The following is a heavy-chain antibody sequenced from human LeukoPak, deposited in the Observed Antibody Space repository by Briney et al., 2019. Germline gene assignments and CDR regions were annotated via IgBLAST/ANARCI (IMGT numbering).Heavy chain of an antibody. CDR2: IKSDGST. Sequence: GGSLRLSCAASGFTFISYWMHWVRQAPGKGLVWVSRIKSDGSTNYADSVKGRFTISRDNAKNTLSLQMNSLRAEDTAVYYCARAPSDTGGYYPERFRQWCQGTLVTVSS. CDR1: GFTFISYW. CDR3: ARAPSDTGGYYPERFRQ. D-gene: IGHD3-22*01. V-gene: IGHV3-74*01. J-gene: IGHJ1*01.